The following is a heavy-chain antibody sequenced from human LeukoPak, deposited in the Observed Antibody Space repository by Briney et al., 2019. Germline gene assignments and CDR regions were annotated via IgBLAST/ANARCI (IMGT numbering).Heavy chain of an antibody. CDR2: INSDGSST. CDR3: ASAVPAAASFDY. D-gene: IGHD2-2*01. J-gene: IGHJ4*02. Sequence: PGGSLRLSCAASGFTFSSYWMHWVRQAPGKGLVWVSRINSDGSSTSYADSVKGRFPISRDNAKNTLYLQMNSLRAEDTAVYYCASAVPAAASFDYWGQGTLVTVSS. V-gene: IGHV3-74*01. CDR1: GFTFSSYW.